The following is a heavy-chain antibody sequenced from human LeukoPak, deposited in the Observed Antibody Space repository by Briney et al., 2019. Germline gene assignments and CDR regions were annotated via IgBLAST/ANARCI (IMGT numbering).Heavy chain of an antibody. J-gene: IGHJ5*02. V-gene: IGHV3-21*01. Sequence: GGSLRLSCAASGFTFSSYSMNWVRQAPGKGLEWVSSISSSSSYIYYADSVKGRFTISRDNAKTSLYLQMNSLRAEDTAVYYCARDLSYYDILTGSNWFDPWGQGTLVTVSS. CDR1: GFTFSSYS. D-gene: IGHD3-9*01. CDR2: ISSSSSYI. CDR3: ARDLSYYDILTGSNWFDP.